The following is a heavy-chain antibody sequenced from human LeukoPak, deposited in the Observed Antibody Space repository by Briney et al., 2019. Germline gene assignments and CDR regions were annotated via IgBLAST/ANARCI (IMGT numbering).Heavy chain of an antibody. J-gene: IGHJ2*01. Sequence: PGGSLRLSCAASGFTFSNHSMNWVRQAPGKGLEWVSSITGTSKYIYYRDSVKGRFAISRDNANNLLYLQMDSLGAEDAAVYYCAKTLQASHFWYFDLWGRGTLVTVSS. V-gene: IGHV3-21*06. CDR2: ITGTSKYI. D-gene: IGHD1-1*01. CDR1: GFTFSNHS. CDR3: AKTLQASHFWYFDL.